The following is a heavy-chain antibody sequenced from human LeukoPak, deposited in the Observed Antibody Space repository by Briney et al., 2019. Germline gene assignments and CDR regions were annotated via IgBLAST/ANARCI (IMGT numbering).Heavy chain of an antibody. CDR3: ARDTGGYSGYDRTDAFDI. J-gene: IGHJ3*02. CDR2: INHSGST. CDR1: GGSFSGYY. D-gene: IGHD5-12*01. Sequence: PSETLSLTCAVYGGSFSGYYWSWIRQPPGKGLEWIGEINHSGSTNYNPSLKSRVTISVDTSKNQFSLKLSSVTAADTAVYYCARDTGGYSGYDRTDAFDIWGQGTMVTVSS. V-gene: IGHV4-34*01.